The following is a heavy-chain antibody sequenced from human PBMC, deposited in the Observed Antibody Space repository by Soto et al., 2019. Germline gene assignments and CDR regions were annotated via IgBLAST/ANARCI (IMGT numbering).Heavy chain of an antibody. CDR1: GFTFSNYF. D-gene: IGHD5-12*01. CDR2: INDDGSTT. CDR3: ARDKSGPADY. J-gene: IGHJ4*02. Sequence: GGSLRLACAASGFTFSNYFMHWVRQAPGKGLVWVSRINDDGSTTHYADSVKGRFTVSRDNAKNTVYLLMNNLRSEDTAVYYCARDKSGPADYWGQGTLVTVSS. V-gene: IGHV3-74*01.